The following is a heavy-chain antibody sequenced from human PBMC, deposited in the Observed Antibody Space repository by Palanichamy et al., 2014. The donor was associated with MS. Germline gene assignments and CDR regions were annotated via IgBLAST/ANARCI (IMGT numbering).Heavy chain of an antibody. CDR2: IRYDGSNK. V-gene: IGHV3-30*02. CDR1: GFTFSSYG. D-gene: IGHD3-22*01. J-gene: IGHJ3*02. Sequence: QVQLVESGGGVVQPGGSLRLSCAVSGFTFSSYGMHWVRQAPGKGLEWVAFIRYDGSNKLYADSVKGRFTISRDNSKNTLYLQMNSLRAEDTALYYCAKVNYYDMGDAFDIRGQGTMVTVS. CDR3: AKVNYYDMGDAFDI.